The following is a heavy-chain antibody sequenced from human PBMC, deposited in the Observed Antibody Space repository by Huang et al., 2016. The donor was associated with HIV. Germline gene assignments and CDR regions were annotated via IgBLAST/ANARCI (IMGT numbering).Heavy chain of an antibody. CDR3: VKERGSSRARSSFDF. V-gene: IGHV3-30*02. CDR1: GFPFSAYG. D-gene: IGHD6-13*01. Sequence: QVRLVESGGGVVQPGASLTLSCSASGFPFSAYGMDWVRQAPGKGVEGVSFIRYDGNNDYLIGSVKGRFTISRDNSNNTLYLRMNSLRPEDTAVYYCVKERGSSRARSSFDFWGQGTSVIVSS. CDR2: IRYDGNND. J-gene: IGHJ3*01.